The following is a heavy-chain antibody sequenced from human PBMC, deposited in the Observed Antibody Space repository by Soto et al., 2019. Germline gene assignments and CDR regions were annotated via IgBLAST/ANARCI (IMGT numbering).Heavy chain of an antibody. CDR1: GFTFSSYG. V-gene: IGHV3-30*18. Sequence: GSLRLSCAASGFTFSSYGMHGVRQAPGKGLEWVAVISYDGSNKYYVDSVKGRFTISRDNSKNTLYLQMNSLRAEDTAVYYCAKSGVVLPAAMQGYYFDYSCQTTLVTVSS. J-gene: IGHJ4*02. CDR3: AKSGVVLPAAMQGYYFDY. D-gene: IGHD2-2*01. CDR2: ISYDGSNK.